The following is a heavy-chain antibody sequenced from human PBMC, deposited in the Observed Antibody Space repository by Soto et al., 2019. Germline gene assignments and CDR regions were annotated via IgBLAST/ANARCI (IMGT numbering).Heavy chain of an antibody. V-gene: IGHV4-30-4*01. CDR2: IYYSGST. D-gene: IGHD3-3*01. J-gene: IGHJ6*02. Sequence: LSLTCTVSGGSISSGDYYWSWIRQPPGKGLEWIGYIYYSGSTYYNPSLKSRVTISVDTSKNQFSLKLSSVTAADTAVYYCAREVVARSGSVRSYGMDVWGQGTTVTVSS. CDR3: AREVVARSGSVRSYGMDV. CDR1: GGSISSGDYY.